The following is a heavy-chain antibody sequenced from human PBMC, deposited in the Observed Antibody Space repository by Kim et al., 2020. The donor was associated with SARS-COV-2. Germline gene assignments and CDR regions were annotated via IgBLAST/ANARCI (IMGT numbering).Heavy chain of an antibody. CDR2: IYYSGST. Sequence: SETLSLTCTVSGGSISSSSYYWGWIRQPPGKGLEWIGSIYYSGSTYYNPSLKSRVTISVDTSKNQFSLKLSSVTAADTAVYYCARRSDILTGSDWFDPWGQGTLVTVSS. V-gene: IGHV4-39*07. D-gene: IGHD3-9*01. CDR1: GGSISSSSYY. CDR3: ARRSDILTGSDWFDP. J-gene: IGHJ5*02.